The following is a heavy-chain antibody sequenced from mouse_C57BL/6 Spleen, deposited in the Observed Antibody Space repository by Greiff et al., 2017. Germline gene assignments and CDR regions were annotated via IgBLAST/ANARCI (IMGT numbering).Heavy chain of an antibody. CDR2: IYPGDGDT. CDR3: ARSYYYGSSYGYFDV. CDR1: GYAFSSYW. V-gene: IGHV1-80*01. J-gene: IGHJ1*03. Sequence: QVQLQQSGAELVKPGASVKISCKASGYAFSSYWMNWVKQRPGKGLEWIGQIYPGDGDTNYNGKFKGKATLTADKSSSTAYMQLSSLTSEDSAVYFWARSYYYGSSYGYFDVWGTGTTVTVSS. D-gene: IGHD1-1*01.